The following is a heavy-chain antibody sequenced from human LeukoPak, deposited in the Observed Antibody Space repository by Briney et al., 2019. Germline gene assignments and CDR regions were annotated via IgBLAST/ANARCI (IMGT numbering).Heavy chain of an antibody. V-gene: IGHV5-51*01. J-gene: IGHJ4*02. CDR2: INASDTDT. Sequence: GDSLKISCKASGYSFTNYWIGWVRQMPGRGLEWMAIINASDTDTRYSPSFHGQVTISDDKSISTAYLQWSSLKASDTAMYYCARHFSGDFSNSVPVALYLDYWGQGTLVTVSS. CDR1: GYSFTNYW. D-gene: IGHD4-11*01. CDR3: ARHFSGDFSNSVPVALYLDY.